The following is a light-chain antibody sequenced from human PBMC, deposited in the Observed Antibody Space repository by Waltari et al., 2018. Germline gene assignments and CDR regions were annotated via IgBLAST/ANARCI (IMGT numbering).Light chain of an antibody. V-gene: IGLV2-14*01. Sequence: QSALTQPASVSGSPGQSITISCTGTSSDVGAYNYVSWYQQHPGKAPTLMIYEVNNRPSGVSHRFSGSKAGNTASLPISGLQAEDEADYYCNSYTSSTTQVFGTGTKVTVL. J-gene: IGLJ1*01. CDR2: EVN. CDR1: SSDVGAYNY. CDR3: NSYTSSTTQV.